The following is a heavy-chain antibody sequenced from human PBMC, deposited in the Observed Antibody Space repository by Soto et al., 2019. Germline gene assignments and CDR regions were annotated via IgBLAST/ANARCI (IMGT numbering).Heavy chain of an antibody. CDR2: ISGSGGST. Sequence: TFSSYAMSWVRQAPGKGLEWVSAISGSGGSTYYADSVKGRFTISRDNSKNTLYLQMNSLRAEDTAVYYCAKDKATVTTGYFDYWGQGTLVTVSS. CDR3: AKDKATVTTGYFDY. V-gene: IGHV3-23*01. CDR1: TFSSYA. D-gene: IGHD4-4*01. J-gene: IGHJ4*02.